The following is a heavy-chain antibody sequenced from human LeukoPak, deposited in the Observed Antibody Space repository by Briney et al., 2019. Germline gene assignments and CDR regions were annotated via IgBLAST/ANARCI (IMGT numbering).Heavy chain of an antibody. CDR2: ISSSSSTI. CDR1: GFTFSSYS. V-gene: IGHV3-48*01. J-gene: IGHJ4*02. CDR3: AKAPVTSCRGAFCYPFDY. D-gene: IGHD2-15*01. Sequence: GGSLRLSCAASGFTFSSYSMNWVRQAPGKGLEWVSHISSSSSTIYYADSVKGRFTISRDTSRSTLYLQMNSLRAEDAAVYYCAKAPVTSCRGAFCYPFDYWGQGTLVTVSS.